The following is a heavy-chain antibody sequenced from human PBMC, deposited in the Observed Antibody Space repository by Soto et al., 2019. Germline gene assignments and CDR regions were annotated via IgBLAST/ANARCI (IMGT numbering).Heavy chain of an antibody. Sequence: QVQLVQSGAEVKKPGASVKVSCKSSGYIFTNHYIHWVRQAPGQGLEWMGIINPSGGSTNYLQKFQGRVTMTRDTYTSTVYMELSSLRSEDTAVYFCARADYYDSSGFYYDYWGQGNLVTVSS. CDR2: INPSGGST. CDR1: GYIFTNHY. CDR3: ARADYYDSSGFYYDY. D-gene: IGHD3-22*01. V-gene: IGHV1-46*01. J-gene: IGHJ4*02.